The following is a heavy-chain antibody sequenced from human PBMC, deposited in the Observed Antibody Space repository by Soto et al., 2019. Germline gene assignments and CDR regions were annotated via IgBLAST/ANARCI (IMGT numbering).Heavy chain of an antibody. CDR1: GDSISSTNW. CDR3: AVVRQYCGATSCDLDP. CDR2: ILPRVTT. V-gene: IGHV4-4*02. D-gene: IGHD2-21*01. J-gene: IGHJ5*02. Sequence: QVQMQESGPGLVKPSETLSLTCSVSGDSISSTNWWQCVRQPPAKGLERIGEILPRVTTNYTPSLKRRVAISLVKSKNQFSLKLNSVTAAVTAVYYCAVVRQYCGATSCDLDPWGQGTLVTVSS.